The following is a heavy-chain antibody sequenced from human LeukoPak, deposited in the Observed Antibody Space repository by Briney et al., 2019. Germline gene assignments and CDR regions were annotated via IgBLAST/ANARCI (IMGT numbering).Heavy chain of an antibody. CDR3: ARESTLSSSYPLDP. Sequence: SETLSLTCTVSGGSISSYYWSWIRQPPGKGLEWIGYIYYSGSTNYNPSLKSRVTISVDTSKSQFSLKLSSVTAADTAVYYCARESTLSSSYPLDPWGQGTLVTVSS. CDR1: GGSISSYY. CDR2: IYYSGST. J-gene: IGHJ5*02. D-gene: IGHD6-13*01. V-gene: IGHV4-59*01.